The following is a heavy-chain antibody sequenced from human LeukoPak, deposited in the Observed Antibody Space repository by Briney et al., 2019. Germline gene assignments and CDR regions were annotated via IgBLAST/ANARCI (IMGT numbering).Heavy chain of an antibody. D-gene: IGHD1-1*01. CDR1: GGTFSSYA. CDR2: IIPIFGTA. CDR3: ARARLGRYNWNDAKRGGYTFDC. V-gene: IGHV1-69*05. J-gene: IGHJ4*02. Sequence: SVKVSCKASGGTFSSYAISWVRQAPGQGLEWMGGIIPIFGTANYAQKFQGRVTITTDESTSTAYMELSSLGSEDTAVYYCARARLGRYNWNDAKRGGYTFDCWGQGTLVTVSS.